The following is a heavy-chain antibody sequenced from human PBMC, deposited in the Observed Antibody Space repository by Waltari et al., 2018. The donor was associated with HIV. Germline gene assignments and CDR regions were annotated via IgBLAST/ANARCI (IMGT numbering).Heavy chain of an antibody. CDR2: INSDGSSR. D-gene: IGHD3-3*02. J-gene: IGHJ4*02. Sequence: VQLVESGGGSIKTGGSLRLSCAASGFCVRPHWIDWVGQGPGKGLVWVARINSDGSSRNYADTVKGRFVISRDNARNTVYLQLNNLKVEDTAVYFCARASHYIEFSTFDGDYYFDFWGRGTRVAVSS. V-gene: IGHV3-74*01. CDR3: ARASHYIEFSTFDGDYYFDF. CDR1: GFCVRPHW.